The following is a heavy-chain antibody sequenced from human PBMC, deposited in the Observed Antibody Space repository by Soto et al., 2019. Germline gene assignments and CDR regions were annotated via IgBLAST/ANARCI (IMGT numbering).Heavy chain of an antibody. CDR3: AKGDTGISTCFDF. D-gene: IGHD5-18*01. CDR1: GLTFSSYA. CDR2: INSGGRT. Sequence: EVQLLESGGGLVQPGGSLRLSCAASGLTFSSYAMSWVRQAPGKWLDWVSTINSGGRTYYADTVKGRFTISRDNSKNTLYLQMDSLRGEDTAVYYCAKGDTGISTCFDFWGQGTLVTVSS. V-gene: IGHV3-23*01. J-gene: IGHJ4*02.